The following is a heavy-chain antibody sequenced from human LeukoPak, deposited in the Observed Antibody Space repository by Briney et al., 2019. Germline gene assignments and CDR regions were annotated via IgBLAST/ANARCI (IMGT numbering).Heavy chain of an antibody. V-gene: IGHV1-46*01. CDR3: GSVRGILSYFDL. Sequence: VASVKVSCKASGYTFTSYYMHWVRQAPGQGLEWMGIINPSGGSTSYAQKFQGRVTMTRDTSTSTVYMELSSLRSEDTAVYYCGSVRGILSYFDLWGRGTLVTVSS. D-gene: IGHD3-16*01. J-gene: IGHJ2*01. CDR1: GYTFTSYY. CDR2: INPSGGST.